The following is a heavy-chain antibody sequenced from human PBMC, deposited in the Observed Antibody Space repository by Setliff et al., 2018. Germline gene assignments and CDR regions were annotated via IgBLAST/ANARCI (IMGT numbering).Heavy chain of an antibody. CDR3: ARDSYSXISPDY. J-gene: IGHJ4*02. D-gene: IGHD2-2*01. Sequence: GGSLRLSCAASGFTFSDYSMHWVRQAPGKGLEWVSSITSTLYYADSVKGRLTISRDNAKNSLYLQMSSLRAEDTAVYYCARDSYSXISPDYWGQGTRVTVSS. V-gene: IGHV3-21*01. CDR2: ITSTL. CDR1: GFTFSDYS.